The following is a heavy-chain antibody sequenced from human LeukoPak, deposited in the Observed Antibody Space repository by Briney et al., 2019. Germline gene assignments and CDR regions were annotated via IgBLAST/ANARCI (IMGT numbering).Heavy chain of an antibody. J-gene: IGHJ4*02. CDR1: GGSFSGYY. CDR3: AKATGYLL. Sequence: ETLSLTCAVYGGSFSGYYWSWVRQAPGKGLEWVSTISNSDSSTYYADSVKGRFTISRDNSENTLYLQMNSLRAEDTAVYYCAKATGYLLWGQGTLVIVSS. D-gene: IGHD1-14*01. V-gene: IGHV3-23*01. CDR2: ISNSDSST.